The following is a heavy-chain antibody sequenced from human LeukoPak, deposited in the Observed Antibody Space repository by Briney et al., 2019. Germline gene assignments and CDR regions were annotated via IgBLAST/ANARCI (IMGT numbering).Heavy chain of an antibody. J-gene: IGHJ4*02. Sequence: SETLSLTCTVSGGSISSYYWSWIRQPPGKGLEWIGYIYYSGSINYNPSLKSRVAISLDTSKNQFSPKLSSVTAADTAVYYCAGHHPRNTVDFWGQGTLVTVSS. CDR2: IYYSGSI. CDR1: GGSISSYY. V-gene: IGHV4-59*08. D-gene: IGHD2-8*02. CDR3: AGHHPRNTVDF.